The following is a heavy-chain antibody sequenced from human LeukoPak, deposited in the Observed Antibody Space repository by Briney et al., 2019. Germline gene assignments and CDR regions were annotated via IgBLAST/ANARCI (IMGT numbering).Heavy chain of an antibody. Sequence: GASLRLSCGTSGFTFSSYSMTWVRQAPGKGLEWVSSINSSGGIAYYADSVKGRFTISRDNSRNTLFLQMNSLRAEDTAIYYCAKDQGELRFDPWGQGTLVTVSS. CDR1: GFTFSSYS. J-gene: IGHJ5*02. CDR2: INSSGGIA. CDR3: AKDQGELRFDP. V-gene: IGHV3-23*01. D-gene: IGHD1-26*01.